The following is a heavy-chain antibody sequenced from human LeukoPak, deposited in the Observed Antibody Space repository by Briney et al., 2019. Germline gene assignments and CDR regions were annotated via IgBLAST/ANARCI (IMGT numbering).Heavy chain of an antibody. V-gene: IGHV1-18*01. D-gene: IGHD6-19*01. CDR3: ARDRSQWLDDAFDI. CDR1: GYTFTSYG. J-gene: IGHJ3*02. CDR2: INAYNGNT. Sequence: GASVKVSCKASGYTFTSYGISWLRQAPGQGLEWMGWINAYNGNTNYAQKLQGRVTMTTDTSTSTAYMELRSLRSDDTAVYYCARDRSQWLDDAFDIWGQGTMVTVSS.